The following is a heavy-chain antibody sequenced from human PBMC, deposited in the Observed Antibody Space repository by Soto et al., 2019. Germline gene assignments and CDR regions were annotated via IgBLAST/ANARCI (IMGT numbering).Heavy chain of an antibody. CDR1: GFTVSNSY. Sequence: GGSLRLSCAASGFTVSNSYMSWVRQTPGKGLEWVSIIYSGGSTYYADSVKGRFTISRDNAKNTLYLEMHVLRADDTAVYYCTRGPRPSSVGTGAFWGQGTPVTVSS. V-gene: IGHV3-53*01. CDR2: IYSGGST. J-gene: IGHJ4*02. CDR3: TRGPRPSSVGTGAF. D-gene: IGHD3-10*01.